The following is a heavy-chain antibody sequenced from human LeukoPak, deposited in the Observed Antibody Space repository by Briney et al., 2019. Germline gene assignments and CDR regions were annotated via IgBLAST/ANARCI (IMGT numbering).Heavy chain of an antibody. CDR3: ARLSQTPDYYSSGGYYYLGY. D-gene: IGHD3-22*01. Sequence: GASVKVSCKASRYTFSSYDTNWVREAAGQGLEWMGWMNPNTGRTGFAQKFQGRLTMTRDTSISTAYMELSSLRSEDTAVYYCARLSQTPDYYSSGGYYYLGYWGQGTPVTVSS. V-gene: IGHV1-8*01. CDR2: MNPNTGRT. CDR1: RYTFSSYD. J-gene: IGHJ4*02.